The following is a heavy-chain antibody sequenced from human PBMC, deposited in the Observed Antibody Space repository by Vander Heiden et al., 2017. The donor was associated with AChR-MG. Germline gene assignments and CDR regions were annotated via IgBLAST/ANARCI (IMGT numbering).Heavy chain of an antibody. Sequence: EVQLLESGGGLVQPGGSLRLSCAASGFTFSNYAMSWVRQAPGKGLEWLSTIRGSGTSTDYADSVKGRFTISRDKSKNTLYVEMKSLRAEDTAVYYCAKERGGIAMVYRFCDHWGQGTLVTVSS. CDR1: GFTFSNYA. V-gene: IGHV3-23*01. CDR2: IRGSGTST. J-gene: IGHJ4*02. CDR3: AKERGGIAMVYRFCDH. D-gene: IGHD5-18*01.